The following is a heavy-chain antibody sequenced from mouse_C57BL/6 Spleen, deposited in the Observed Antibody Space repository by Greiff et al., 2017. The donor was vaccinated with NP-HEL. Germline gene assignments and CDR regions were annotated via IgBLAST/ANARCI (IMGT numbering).Heavy chain of an antibody. V-gene: IGHV14-4*01. CDR1: GFNIKDDY. D-gene: IGHD2-2*01. J-gene: IGHJ2*01. CDR3: TRLRQYFDY. CDR2: IDPENGDT. Sequence: EVKLMESGAELVRPGASVKLSCTASGFNIKDDYMHWVKQRPEQGLEWIGWIDPENGDTEYASKFQGKATITADTSSNTAYLQLSSLTSEDTAVYYCTRLRQYFDYWGQGTTLTVSS.